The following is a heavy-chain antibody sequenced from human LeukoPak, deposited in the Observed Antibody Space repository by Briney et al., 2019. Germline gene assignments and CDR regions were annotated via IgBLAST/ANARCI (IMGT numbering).Heavy chain of an antibody. CDR2: ISRSGSTK. Sequence: GGSLRLSCAASGFTFSDYNMRWIRQAPGRGLEWVSSISRSGSTKYYAGSVKGRFTISRDNAKNSLFLQMNSLRAEDTAVYYCARVLRYCSGGNCYSGGLGYMDVWGKGTTVTISS. CDR1: GFTFSDYN. J-gene: IGHJ6*03. CDR3: ARVLRYCSGGNCYSGGLGYMDV. D-gene: IGHD2-15*01. V-gene: IGHV3-11*01.